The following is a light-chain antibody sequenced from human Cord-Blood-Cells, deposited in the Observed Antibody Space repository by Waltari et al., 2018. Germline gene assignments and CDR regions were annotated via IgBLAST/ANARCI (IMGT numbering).Light chain of an antibody. CDR1: QSISSW. V-gene: IGKV1-5*03. Sequence: DIQMTQSPSTLSASVGDRVTITCRASQSISSWLAWYKQKPGKAPKLLIYKASSLESGVPSRFSGRGSGTEFTLTISSLQPYDFATYYCQQYNSYSWTFGQGTKVEIK. CDR2: KAS. J-gene: IGKJ1*01. CDR3: QQYNSYSWT.